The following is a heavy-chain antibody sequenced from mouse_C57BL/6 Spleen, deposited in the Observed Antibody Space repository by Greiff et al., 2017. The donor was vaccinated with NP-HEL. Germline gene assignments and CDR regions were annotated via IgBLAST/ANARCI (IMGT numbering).Heavy chain of an antibody. D-gene: IGHD1-1*01. CDR1: GYAFTNYL. V-gene: IGHV1-54*01. CDR3: ARRDYGTYYFDY. Sequence: QVQLQQSGAELVRPGTSVKVSCKASGYAFTNYLIEWVKQRPGQGLEWIGVINPGSGGTNYNEKFKGKATLTADKSSSTAYMQLSSLTSEDSAVYFCARRDYGTYYFDYWGQGTTLTVSS. J-gene: IGHJ2*01. CDR2: INPGSGGT.